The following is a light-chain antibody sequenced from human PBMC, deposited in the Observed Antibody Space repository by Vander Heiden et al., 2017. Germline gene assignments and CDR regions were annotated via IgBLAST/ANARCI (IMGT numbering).Light chain of an antibody. CDR1: QKILYSSNNKTF. CDR2: WAS. J-gene: IGKJ1*01. CDR3: QQYYTTPWT. V-gene: IGKV4-1*01. Sequence: DIVMTQSTDSLAVSLGERATINCKSSQKILYSSNNKTFVAWYQLKPGQPPKLLISWASTRESGVPDRFSGSGSQTDFTLTISSLLAEDVAVYYCQQYYTTPWTFGQGTKVEI.